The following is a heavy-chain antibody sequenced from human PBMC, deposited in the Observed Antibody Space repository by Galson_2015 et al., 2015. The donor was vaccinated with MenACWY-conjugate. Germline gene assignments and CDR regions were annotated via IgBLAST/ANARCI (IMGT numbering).Heavy chain of an antibody. CDR3: ARLGGNYRTTSHFDH. D-gene: IGHD3-16*01. Sequence: SLRLSCAASGFTFSTYWMHWVRQAPGKGLVWVSRINSDGRSTSYADSVKGRFTISRDNAKNTLYLQMNSLRAEDTAVYYCARLGGNYRTTSHFDHWGQGILVAVSS. J-gene: IGHJ4*02. V-gene: IGHV3-74*01. CDR1: GFTFSTYW. CDR2: INSDGRST.